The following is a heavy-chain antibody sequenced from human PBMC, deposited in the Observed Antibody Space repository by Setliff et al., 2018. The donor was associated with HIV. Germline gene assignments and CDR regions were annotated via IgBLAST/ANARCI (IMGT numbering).Heavy chain of an antibody. J-gene: IGHJ4*02. CDR3: ARASTYYYGSGIDY. CDR1: GGTFSSYG. CDR2: IIPILGIA. Sequence: ASVKVSCKASGGTFSSYGISWVRQAPGQELEWMGGIIPILGIANYAQKFQGRVAITADESTTTAYMDLSSLRSEDTAVYYCARASTYYYGSGIDYWGQGTLVTVSS. D-gene: IGHD3-10*01. V-gene: IGHV1-69*10.